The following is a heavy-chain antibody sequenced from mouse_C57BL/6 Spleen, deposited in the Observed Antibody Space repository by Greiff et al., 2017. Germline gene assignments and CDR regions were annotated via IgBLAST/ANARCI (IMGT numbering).Heavy chain of an antibody. CDR2: IYPGSGST. CDR3: ARGQLRLPSYFDY. J-gene: IGHJ2*01. CDR1: GYTFTSYW. Sequence: VKLQQSGAELVKPGASVKMSCKASGYTFTSYWITWVKQRPGQGLEWIGDIYPGSGSTNYNEKFKSKATLTVDTSASTAYMQLSSLTSEDSAVYYCARGQLRLPSYFDYWGQGTTLTVSS. D-gene: IGHD3-2*02. V-gene: IGHV1-55*01.